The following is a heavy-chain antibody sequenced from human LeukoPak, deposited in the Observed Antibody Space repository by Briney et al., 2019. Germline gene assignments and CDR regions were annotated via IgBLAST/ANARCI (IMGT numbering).Heavy chain of an antibody. D-gene: IGHD1-26*01. J-gene: IGHJ4*02. Sequence: SETLSLTCTVSGGSISTSSYYWGWIRQPPGKGLEWIGSIYYSGSTYYNPSLKSRVTISVDTSKNQFSLKLSSVTAADTAVYYCARHDLVGATILQYWGQGTLVTVSS. V-gene: IGHV4-39*01. CDR3: ARHDLVGATILQY. CDR2: IYYSGST. CDR1: GGSISTSSYY.